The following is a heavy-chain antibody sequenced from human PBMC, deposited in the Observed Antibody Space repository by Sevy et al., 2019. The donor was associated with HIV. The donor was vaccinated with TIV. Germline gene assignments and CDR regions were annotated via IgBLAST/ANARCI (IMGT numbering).Heavy chain of an antibody. CDR2: FEPEDGET. D-gene: IGHD3-22*01. CDR3: ATEDITMIPYGLDV. V-gene: IGHV1-24*01. CDR1: GYTLTELS. Sequence: ASVKVSCKVSGYTLTELSMHWVRQPPGKGLEWMGRFEPEDGETIYAQKFLGRLTMTEDTSTDTAYMDLSSLRSEDTAVYYCATEDITMIPYGLDVWGQGTTVTVSS. J-gene: IGHJ6*02.